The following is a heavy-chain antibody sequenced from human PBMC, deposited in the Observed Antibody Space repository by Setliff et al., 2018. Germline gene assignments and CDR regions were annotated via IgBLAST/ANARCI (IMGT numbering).Heavy chain of an antibody. Sequence: SETLSLTCNVSGGSIMSHYWSWIRQPPGKGLEWIGNIYYAGNTNFHPSLKSRVSMSVDTSKNQLTLRLTSVTAADTAVYYCARAMITFGGVIASFQHWGQ. V-gene: IGHV4-59*11. CDR1: GGSIMSHY. CDR2: IYYAGNT. CDR3: ARAMITFGGVIASFQH. J-gene: IGHJ1*01. D-gene: IGHD3-16*02.